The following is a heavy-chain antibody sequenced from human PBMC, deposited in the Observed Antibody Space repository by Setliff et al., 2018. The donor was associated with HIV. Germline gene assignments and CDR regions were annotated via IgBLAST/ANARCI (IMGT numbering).Heavy chain of an antibody. CDR2: ISSSSSYI. Sequence: GGSLRLSCAASGFTFSNYNMNWVRQAPGKGLEWVSSISSSSSYIYYADSVKGRFTISRDNAKNSLYLQMNSLRAEDTAVYYCARAVRRAAAGYPLYAFDIWGQGTMVTVSS. CDR3: ARAVRRAAAGYPLYAFDI. CDR1: GFTFSNYN. J-gene: IGHJ3*02. D-gene: IGHD6-13*01. V-gene: IGHV3-21*01.